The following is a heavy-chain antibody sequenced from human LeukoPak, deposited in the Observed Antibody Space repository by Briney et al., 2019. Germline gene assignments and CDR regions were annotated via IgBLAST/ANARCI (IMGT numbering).Heavy chain of an antibody. V-gene: IGHV3-73*01. J-gene: IGHJ4*02. CDR3: TRTPDFWSGYSD. CDR1: GFTFSDSN. CDR2: IRSRANNYAT. D-gene: IGHD3-3*01. Sequence: PGGSLRLSCAASGFTFSDSNMHWVRQASGKGLEWVGRIRSRANNYATAYGASVTGRFTISRDDSKNTAYPQMNSLKTEDTAVFYCTRTPDFWSGYSDWGQGTLVTVSS.